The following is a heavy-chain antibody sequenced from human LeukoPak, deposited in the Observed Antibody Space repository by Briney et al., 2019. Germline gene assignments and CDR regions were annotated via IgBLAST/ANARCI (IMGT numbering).Heavy chain of an antibody. Sequence: PSETLSLTCTVSGGYISSYYWSWIRQPPGKGLEWIGYIYYSGSTNYNPSLKSRVTISIDTSRKHFSLKLSSVTAADTAVYYCARDLYSSKTNDAFVIWGQGTMVTVSS. J-gene: IGHJ3*02. CDR2: IYYSGST. CDR1: GGYISSYY. CDR3: ARDLYSSKTNDAFVI. D-gene: IGHD6-13*01. V-gene: IGHV4-59*12.